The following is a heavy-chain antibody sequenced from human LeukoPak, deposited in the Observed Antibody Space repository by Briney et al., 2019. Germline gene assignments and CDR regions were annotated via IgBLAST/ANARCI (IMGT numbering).Heavy chain of an antibody. CDR1: GFTFSSYV. J-gene: IGHJ4*02. V-gene: IGHV3-23*01. Sequence: TGGSLRLSCAASGFTFSSYVMSWVRQAPGKGLEWVSAVSGSGGSTYYADSVKGRFTISRDNSKNTLYLQMNSLRAEDTAVYYCAKEGMIVVGEDWGQGTLVTVSS. D-gene: IGHD3-22*01. CDR2: VSGSGGST. CDR3: AKEGMIVVGED.